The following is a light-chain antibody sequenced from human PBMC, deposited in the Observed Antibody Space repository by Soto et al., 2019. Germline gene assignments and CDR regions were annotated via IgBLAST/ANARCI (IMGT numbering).Light chain of an antibody. V-gene: IGKV1-5*01. CDR2: DAS. J-gene: IGKJ1*01. CDR3: QQYNSYWT. Sequence: DIQMTDAPSTLSASVGDRVTITCRASQSISSWLAWYQQKPGKAPKLLIYDASSLESGVPSRFSGSGSGSEFTLTISCLQPDDFATEYCQQYNSYWTFGQGTKVDFK. CDR1: QSISSW.